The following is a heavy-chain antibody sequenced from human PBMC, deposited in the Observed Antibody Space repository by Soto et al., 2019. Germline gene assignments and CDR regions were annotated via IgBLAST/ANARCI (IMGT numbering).Heavy chain of an antibody. V-gene: IGHV3-66*01. J-gene: IGHJ4*02. CDR2: IYSGGST. Sequence: EVQLVESGGGLVQPGGSLRLSCAASGFTVSSNYMSWVRQAPGKGLEWVSVIYSGGSTYYADSVKGRFTISRDNSKNTLYLQMNSQRAEDTAVYYCARSFTGYSSGWYRDNWGQGTLVTVSS. CDR3: ARSFTGYSSGWYRDN. D-gene: IGHD6-19*01. CDR1: GFTVSSNY.